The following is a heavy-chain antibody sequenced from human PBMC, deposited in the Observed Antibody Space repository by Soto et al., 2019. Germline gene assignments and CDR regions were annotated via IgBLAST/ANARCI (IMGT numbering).Heavy chain of an antibody. Sequence: EVQLVESGGGLVQPGGSLRLSCAASGFTFTNYWMHWVRQAPGKGLVWVSRINSDGTTTNYADSVEGRFTISRDNTKNTLYLQMNSLSAEDTAVYFCARTYDDILTGEIDHWGQGTLVTVSS. J-gene: IGHJ4*02. D-gene: IGHD3-9*01. CDR3: ARTYDDILTGEIDH. CDR1: GFTFTNYW. CDR2: INSDGTTT. V-gene: IGHV3-74*01.